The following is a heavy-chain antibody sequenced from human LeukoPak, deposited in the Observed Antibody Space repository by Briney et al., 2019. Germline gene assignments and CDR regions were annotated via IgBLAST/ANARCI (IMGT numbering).Heavy chain of an antibody. D-gene: IGHD3-9*01. CDR3: ARLYHDLLIGYFDY. CDR1: GGSISSSGYY. J-gene: IGHJ4*02. CDR2: INYGGST. Sequence: PSETLSLTCTVSGGSISSSGYYWGWIRQPPGKGLEWIGSINYGGSTYYNPSLKSRVIISVDTSKNQFSLKLSSVTAADTAVYYCARLYHDLLIGYFDYWGQGTLVTVSS. V-gene: IGHV4-39*01.